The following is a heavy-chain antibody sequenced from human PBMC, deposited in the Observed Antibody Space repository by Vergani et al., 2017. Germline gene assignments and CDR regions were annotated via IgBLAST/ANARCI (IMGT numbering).Heavy chain of an antibody. D-gene: IGHD6-13*01. V-gene: IGHV4-61*02. CDR3: ARRGSSSRSSPDY. CDR2: IYTSGRI. Sequence: QVQLQESGPRLVRPSQTLSLTCTVSGGSITSGTYYWSWIRQSAGRGLEWIGHIYTSGRITYNPSLKSRVSISVDTSKNHFSLRLNSVTAADTAVFYCARRGSSSRSSPDYWGQGTLVTVSS. CDR1: GGSITSGTYY. J-gene: IGHJ4*02.